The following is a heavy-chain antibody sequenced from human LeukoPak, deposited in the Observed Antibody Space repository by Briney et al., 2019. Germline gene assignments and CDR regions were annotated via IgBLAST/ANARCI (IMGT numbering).Heavy chain of an antibody. J-gene: IGHJ4*02. Sequence: GGSLRLSCAASGFTFSSYSMNWVRQAPGKGLEWVSSISSSSSYIYYVDSVKGRFTISRDNAKNSLYLQMNSLRAEDTAVYCCARDGWFGDFDYWGQGTLVTVSS. V-gene: IGHV3-21*01. CDR2: ISSSSSYI. CDR3: ARDGWFGDFDY. CDR1: GFTFSSYS. D-gene: IGHD3-10*01.